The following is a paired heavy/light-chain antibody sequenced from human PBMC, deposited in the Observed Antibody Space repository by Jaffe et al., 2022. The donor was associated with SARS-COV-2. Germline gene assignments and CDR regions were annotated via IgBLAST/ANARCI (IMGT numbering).Heavy chain of an antibody. J-gene: IGHJ4*02. CDR1: GFTFDDYA. Sequence: EIQLVESGGGLVQPGRSLRLSCAASGFTFDDYAMHWVRQAPGKGLEWVSGISWNSGKIDYAGSVKGRFTISRDNAKNSVYLEMNGLRAEDTALYYCVKGRNYGDSGDFDYWGQGTLVTVSS. CDR3: VKGRNYGDSGDFDY. CDR2: ISWNSGKI. D-gene: IGHD4-17*01. V-gene: IGHV3-9*01.
Light chain of an antibody. CDR3: NSRDSSGNLKV. CDR2: GNN. V-gene: IGLV3-19*01. J-gene: IGLJ3*02. Sequence: SSELTQDPAVSVAVGQTVRITCQGDSLRSYYAGWYQQKSGQAPVLVIYGNNNRPSGIPDRFSGSSSGNTASLTITGAQAEDEADYYCNSRDSSGNLKVFGGGTKLTVL. CDR1: SLRSYY.